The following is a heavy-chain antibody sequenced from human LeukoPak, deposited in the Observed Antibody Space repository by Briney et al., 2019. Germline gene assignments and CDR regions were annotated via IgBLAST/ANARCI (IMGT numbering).Heavy chain of an antibody. CDR3: ASRYCSGGSCYFDY. V-gene: IGHV6-1*01. J-gene: IGHJ4*02. CDR2: TYCRSKWYN. CDR1: GDSVSSNSAA. D-gene: IGHD2-15*01. Sequence: SQTLSLTCAISGDSVSSNSAAWNWIRQSPSRGLEWLGRTYCRSKWYNDYAVSVKSRITINPDTSKNQFSLQLNSVTPEDTAVYYCASRYCSGGSCYFDYWGQGTLVTVSS.